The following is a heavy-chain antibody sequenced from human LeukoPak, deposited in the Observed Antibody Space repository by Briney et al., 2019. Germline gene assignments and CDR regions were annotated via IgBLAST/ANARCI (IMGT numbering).Heavy chain of an antibody. V-gene: IGHV1-69*05. CDR2: IIPIFGTA. CDR3: ARDLYCSSTSCHDY. D-gene: IGHD2-2*01. J-gene: IGHJ4*02. Sequence: ASVKVSCKASGGTFSSYGISWVRQAPGQGLEWMGGIIPIFGTANYARKFQGRVTMTRDTSTSTVYMELSSLRSEDTAVYYCARDLYCSSTSCHDYWGQGTLVTVSS. CDR1: GGTFSSYG.